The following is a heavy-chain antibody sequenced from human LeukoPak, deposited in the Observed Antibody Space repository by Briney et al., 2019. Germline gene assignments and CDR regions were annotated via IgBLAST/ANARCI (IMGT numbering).Heavy chain of an antibody. CDR2: ISYDGTNK. J-gene: IGHJ4*02. Sequence: SGGSLRLSCAASGFTFSSYALHWVRQAPGKGLEWVAVISYDGTNKYYADSVKGRFTISRDNSKNTLYLQMNSLRAEDTAVYYCARDQVAAARFDYWGQGTLVTVSS. V-gene: IGHV3-30-3*01. CDR1: GFTFSSYA. CDR3: ARDQVAAARFDY. D-gene: IGHD6-13*01.